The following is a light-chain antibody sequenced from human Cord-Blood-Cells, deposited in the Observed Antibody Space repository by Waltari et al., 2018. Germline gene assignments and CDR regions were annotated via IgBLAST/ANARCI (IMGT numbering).Light chain of an antibody. Sequence: SYELTRQPSVSVSPGRKATTTCSGDKLGVKYACWYHQKPGQSPVLVIYQDSKRPSGIPARFSGSNSGNTATLTISGSQAMDEADYYCQAWDSSTDPPGDVVFGGGTKLTVL. V-gene: IGLV3-1*01. CDR2: QDS. J-gene: IGLJ2*01. CDR1: KLGVKY. CDR3: QAWDSSTDPPGDVV.